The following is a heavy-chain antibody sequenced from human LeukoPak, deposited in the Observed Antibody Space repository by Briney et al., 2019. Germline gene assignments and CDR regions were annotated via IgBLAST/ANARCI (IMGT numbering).Heavy chain of an antibody. CDR3: AREMRGSSVY. V-gene: IGHV4-30-4*01. CDR2: IYYSGST. Sequence: SWVRQPPGKGLEWIGYIYYSGSTYYNPSLKSRVTISVDTSKNQFSLKLSSVTAADTAVYYCAREMRGSSVYWGQGTLVTVSS. D-gene: IGHD3-10*01. J-gene: IGHJ4*02.